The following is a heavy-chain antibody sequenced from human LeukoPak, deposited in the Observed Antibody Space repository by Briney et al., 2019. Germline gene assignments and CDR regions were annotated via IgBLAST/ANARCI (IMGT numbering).Heavy chain of an antibody. CDR2: IYYSGST. V-gene: IGHV4-39*01. CDR1: GGSISSSSYY. D-gene: IGHD6-13*01. J-gene: IGHJ4*02. CDR3: ARGDGRQQLVLVY. Sequence: SETLSLTCTVSGGSISSSSYYWGWLRQPPGKGLEWIGSIYYSGSTYYNPSLKSRITIFVDTSKNQFSLKLSSVTAADTAVYYCARGDGRQQLVLVYWGQRTLVTVSS.